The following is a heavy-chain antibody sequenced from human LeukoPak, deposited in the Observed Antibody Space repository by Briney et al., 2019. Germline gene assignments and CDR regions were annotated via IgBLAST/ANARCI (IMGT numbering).Heavy chain of an antibody. J-gene: IGHJ6*03. V-gene: IGHV4-34*01. D-gene: IGHD3-10*01. CDR1: GGSLSGYY. CDR2: INHSGST. CDR3: ARGRHYYGSGSYYNAVVGYYYYYYMDV. Sequence: SETLSLTCAVYGGSLSGYYWSWIRQPPGKGLEWIGEINHSGSTNYNPSLKSRVTISVDTSKNQFSLKLSSVTAADTAVYYCARGRHYYGSGSYYNAVVGYYYYYYMDVWGKGTTVTVSS.